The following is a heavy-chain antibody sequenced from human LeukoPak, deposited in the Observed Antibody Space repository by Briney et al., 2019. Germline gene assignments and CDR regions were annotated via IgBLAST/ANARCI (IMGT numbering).Heavy chain of an antibody. CDR1: GFTVSSNY. CDR3: AREYLDGSGWYAYFDY. CDR2: IETGGST. D-gene: IGHD6-19*01. J-gene: IGHJ4*02. V-gene: IGHV3-53*01. Sequence: PGGSLRLSCAASGFTVSSNYMSWVRQAPGKGLEWVSLIETGGSTYYAGSVRGRFTISRDNSKNTLYLQMNSLRAEDTAVYYCAREYLDGSGWYAYFDYWGQGTLVTVSS.